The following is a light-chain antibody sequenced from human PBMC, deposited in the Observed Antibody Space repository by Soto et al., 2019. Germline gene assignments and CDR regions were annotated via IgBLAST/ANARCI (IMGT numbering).Light chain of an antibody. CDR3: SSYTGSTTLV. J-gene: IGLJ1*01. Sequence: QSALARPASVSGSPGQSITISCTGTSGDVGGYNYVSWYQQHPGKAPKLFIFAVSNRPSGVSNRFSGSKSGNTASLTISGLQAEDEADYYCSSYTGSTTLVFXTGTKVTVL. V-gene: IGLV2-14*01. CDR1: SGDVGGYNY. CDR2: AVS.